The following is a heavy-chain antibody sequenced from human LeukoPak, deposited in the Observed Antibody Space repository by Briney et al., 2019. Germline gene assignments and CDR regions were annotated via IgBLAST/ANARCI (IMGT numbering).Heavy chain of an antibody. CDR3: ARAVAAAGSY. J-gene: IGHJ4*02. V-gene: IGHV3-7*04. CDR2: INQDGSEK. Sequence: PGGSLRLSCAASGFTLSSYWISWVRHAPGKGLEWVANINQDGSEKYYVDSVKGRFTISRDNAKNTVYLQMNSLRVEDTAVYYCARAVAAAGSYWGQGTLVTVSS. CDR1: GFTLSSYW. D-gene: IGHD6-13*01.